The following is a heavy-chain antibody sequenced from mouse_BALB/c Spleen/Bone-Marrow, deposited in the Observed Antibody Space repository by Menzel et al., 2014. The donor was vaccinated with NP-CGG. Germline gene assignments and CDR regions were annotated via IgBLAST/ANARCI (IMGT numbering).Heavy chain of an antibody. CDR3: ARGFITTVVPFAY. CDR1: GYSITSGYY. V-gene: IGHV3-6*02. Sequence: VQLQQPGPGLVKPSQSLPLTCSVTGYSITSGYYWNWIRQFPGNKLEWMGYISYDGSNNYSPSLKNRISITRNTSKNQFFLKLNSVTTEDTATYYCARGFITTVVPFAYWGQGTLVTVSA. D-gene: IGHD1-1*01. J-gene: IGHJ3*01. CDR2: ISYDGSN.